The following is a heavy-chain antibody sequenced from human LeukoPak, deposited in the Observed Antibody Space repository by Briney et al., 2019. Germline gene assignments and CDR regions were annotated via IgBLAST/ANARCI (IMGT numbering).Heavy chain of an antibody. J-gene: IGHJ4*02. CDR3: ARGALHVFDY. D-gene: IGHD3-10*02. CDR2: ISTSGSTT. V-gene: IGHV3-48*03. Sequence: GGSLRLSCAASGFTFSDYEINWVRQAPGKGLEWVSCISTSGSTTYYADSVKGRFTISRDNAKNSLFLQMNTLTVEDTAVYFCARGALHVFDYWGQGTPVTVSS. CDR1: GFTFSDYE.